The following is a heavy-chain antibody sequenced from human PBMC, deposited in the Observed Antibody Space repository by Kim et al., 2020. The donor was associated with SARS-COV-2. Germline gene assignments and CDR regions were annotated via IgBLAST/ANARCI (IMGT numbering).Heavy chain of an antibody. V-gene: IGHV3-48*02. CDR1: GFAFRSYS. CDR2: ISSSSSTI. CDR3: ARGSDGSGYPYDY. J-gene: IGHJ4*02. Sequence: GGSLRLSCAASGFAFRSYSMNWVRQAPGKGLEWVSHISSSSSTIDYADSVKGRFTISRDNAKNSLYLQINSLRDEDTTVYYCARGSDGSGYPYDYWGQGTPVTVSS. D-gene: IGHD3-22*01.